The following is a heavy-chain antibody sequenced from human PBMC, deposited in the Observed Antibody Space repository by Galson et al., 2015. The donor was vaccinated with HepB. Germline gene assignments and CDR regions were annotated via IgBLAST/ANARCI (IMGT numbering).Heavy chain of an antibody. CDR3: AKSTASYGPSDAFDV. CDR2: ISGSAYST. J-gene: IGHJ3*01. Sequence: SLRLSCAASGFTFSNYAMSWVRQAPGKGQEWISSISGSAYSTYYADSVKGRFFISRDNSKNTLYLHMNSLRAEDTALYYCAKSTASYGPSDAFDVWGQGTMVTVSS. V-gene: IGHV3-23*01. D-gene: IGHD5-18*01. CDR1: GFTFSNYA.